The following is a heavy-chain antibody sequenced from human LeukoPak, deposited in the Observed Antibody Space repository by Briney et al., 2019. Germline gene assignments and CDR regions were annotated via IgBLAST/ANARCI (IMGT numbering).Heavy chain of an antibody. J-gene: IGHJ5*02. CDR2: ISSSSSYI. D-gene: IGHD2-15*01. V-gene: IGHV3-21*01. CDR1: GFTFSSYS. Sequence: PGGSLRLSCAASGFTFSSYSMYWVRQAPGKGLEWVSSISSSSSYIYYADSVKGRFTISRDNAKNSLYLQMNSLRAEDTAVYYCARDRIEYCSGGSCYDAWFDPWGQGTLVTVSS. CDR3: ARDRIEYCSGGSCYDAWFDP.